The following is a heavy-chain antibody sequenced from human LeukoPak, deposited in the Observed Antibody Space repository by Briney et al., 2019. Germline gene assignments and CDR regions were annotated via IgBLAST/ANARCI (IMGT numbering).Heavy chain of an antibody. CDR3: AAGDPWHLLDY. D-gene: IGHD5-12*01. CDR1: GYTLTELS. Sequence: ASVKVSCKVSGYTLTELSMHWVRQAPGKGLEWMGGFDLGDGETIFAQKFQGRVTMTEDTSTDTAYMELRSLTSEDTAVYYCAAGDPWHLLDYWGQRTLVTLSS. J-gene: IGHJ4*02. V-gene: IGHV1-24*01. CDR2: FDLGDGET.